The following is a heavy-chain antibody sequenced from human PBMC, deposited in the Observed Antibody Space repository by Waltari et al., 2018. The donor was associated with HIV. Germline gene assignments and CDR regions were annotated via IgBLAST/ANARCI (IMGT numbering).Heavy chain of an antibody. Sequence: LVESGGGVVKTGESLRLTCEASGFAFSHHSFTWVRQSPRGGLEWVASIRRATNEKSYLDSVRGRFVISRDDSESSVHLQMDSLKKEDTGKYFCVRDDPGYGPIDHWGRGTLVTV. CDR1: GFAFSHHS. V-gene: IGHV3-21*04. D-gene: IGHD5-18*01. CDR3: VRDDPGYGPIDH. CDR2: IRRATNEK. J-gene: IGHJ5*02.